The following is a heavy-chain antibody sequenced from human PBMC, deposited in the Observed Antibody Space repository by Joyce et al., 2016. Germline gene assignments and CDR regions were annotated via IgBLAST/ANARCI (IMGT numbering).Heavy chain of an antibody. CDR3: ARDSIGYCTSTSCRDYYYYYMDV. J-gene: IGHJ6*03. D-gene: IGHD2-2*03. V-gene: IGHV3-48*02. Sequence: EVQLVESGGGLVQPGGSLRLSCEASGFTFSSYSMNWVRQAPGKGLEWVSYITNSSSTRDYADYGKGLLTIARENAKNSLYLQMNSLRDEDTAVYYCARDSIGYCTSTSCRDYYYYYMDVWGKGTTVTVSS. CDR2: ITNSSSTR. CDR1: GFTFSSYS.